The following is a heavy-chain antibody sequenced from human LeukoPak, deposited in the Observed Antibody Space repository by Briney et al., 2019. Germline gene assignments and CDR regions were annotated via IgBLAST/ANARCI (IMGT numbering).Heavy chain of an antibody. Sequence: GASLKVSCKASGYTFTSYYIHWVRQAPGQGLEWMGIINPTGGSTIYAQRFQGRVTMTRDKSTSSVYMDLSTLTSEDTAVYYCARAEWSLGGHDAFDIWGQGTMVTVSS. CDR1: GYTFTSYY. CDR3: ARAEWSLGGHDAFDI. D-gene: IGHD2-8*01. J-gene: IGHJ3*02. V-gene: IGHV1-46*01. CDR2: INPTGGST.